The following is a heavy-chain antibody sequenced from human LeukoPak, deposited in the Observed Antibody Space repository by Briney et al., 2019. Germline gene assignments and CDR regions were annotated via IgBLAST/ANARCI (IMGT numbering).Heavy chain of an antibody. D-gene: IGHD6-19*01. CDR2: IIPILGIA. V-gene: IGHV1-69*04. Sequence: SVKVSCKASGGTFSSYAISWVRQAPGQGLEWMGRIIPILGIANYAQKFQGRVTITADKSTSTAYMELSSLRSEDTAVYYCAREGIAVAGFDAFDIWGQGTMVTVSS. CDR3: AREGIAVAGFDAFDI. J-gene: IGHJ3*02. CDR1: GGTFSSYA.